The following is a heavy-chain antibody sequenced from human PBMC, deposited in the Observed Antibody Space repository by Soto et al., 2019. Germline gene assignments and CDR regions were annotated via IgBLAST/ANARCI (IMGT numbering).Heavy chain of an antibody. CDR2: FDPEDGET. CDR3: ATKAVSATSFYSGMDV. CDR1: GYTLTELS. Sequence: QVQLVQSGAEVKKPGASVKVSCKVSGYTLTELSMHWVRQAAGKGLEWMGGFDPEDGETNYAQKFQGRVTMTEDTSTEAAYMELSRLMSEDMAVYFCATKAVSATSFYSGMDVWGQGTTVNVCS. J-gene: IGHJ6*02. D-gene: IGHD6-25*01. V-gene: IGHV1-24*01.